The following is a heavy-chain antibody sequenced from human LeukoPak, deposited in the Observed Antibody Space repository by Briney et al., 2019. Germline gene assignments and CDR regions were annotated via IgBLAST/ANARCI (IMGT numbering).Heavy chain of an antibody. V-gene: IGHV3-30*04. CDR3: AKDFGEAAFDI. CDR2: ISYDGSDK. D-gene: IGHD3-10*01. Sequence: GGSLRLSCAASGFTFSSYAMHWVRQAPGKGLEWVAIISYDGSDKYYADSVKGRFTISRDNSKNTLYLQMNSLRAEDTAVYYCAKDFGEAAFDIWGQGTMVTVSS. J-gene: IGHJ3*02. CDR1: GFTFSSYA.